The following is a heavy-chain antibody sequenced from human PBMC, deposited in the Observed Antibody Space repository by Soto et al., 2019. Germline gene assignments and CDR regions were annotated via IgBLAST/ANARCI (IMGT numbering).Heavy chain of an antibody. Sequence: ASVKVSCKASGYTFTSYAMHWVRQAPGQGLEWMGWINADSGNTGYSQKFQERLSIPRDTSTSTAYMELSSLTLADTAVYYCAAVQGGGATFHFWGPGTLVTVSP. D-gene: IGHD1-26*01. CDR1: GYTFTSYA. CDR3: AAVQGGGATFHF. J-gene: IGHJ4*02. V-gene: IGHV1-3*01. CDR2: INADSGNT.